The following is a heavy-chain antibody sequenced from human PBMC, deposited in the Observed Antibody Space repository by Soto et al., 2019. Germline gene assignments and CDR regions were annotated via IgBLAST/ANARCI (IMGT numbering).Heavy chain of an antibody. CDR3: AKGGYYYDSSGYYQDY. J-gene: IGHJ4*02. Sequence: GGSLRLSCAASGFSLSNHGMHWVRQAPGKGLEWVAVISYDGNNKYYADSVKGRFTISRDNSKNTLYLQMNSLRAEDTAVSYCAKGGYYYDSSGYYQDYWGQGTLVTVSS. CDR2: ISYDGNNK. V-gene: IGHV3-30*18. D-gene: IGHD3-22*01. CDR1: GFSLSNHG.